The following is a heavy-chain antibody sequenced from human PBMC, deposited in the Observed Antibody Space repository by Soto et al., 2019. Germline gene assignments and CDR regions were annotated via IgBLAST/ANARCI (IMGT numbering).Heavy chain of an antibody. J-gene: IGHJ4*02. CDR1: GFIFSDYT. Sequence: EVQLVELGGGLVKPGGSLRLSCEVSGFIFSDYTMNWVRQAPGKGLEWVASIDNSGSYIFYAGPLKGRFTISRDNANNSLFLQLRGLRADDTAVYFCVRSDYRDYWGQGTLVAVSS. V-gene: IGHV3-21*01. CDR2: IDNSGSYI. CDR3: VRSDYRDY. D-gene: IGHD4-4*01.